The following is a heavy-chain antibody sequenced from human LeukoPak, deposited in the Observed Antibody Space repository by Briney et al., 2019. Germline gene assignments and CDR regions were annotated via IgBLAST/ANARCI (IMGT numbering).Heavy chain of an antibody. V-gene: IGHV3-13*01. CDR3: ARGPPRGKYYYLDV. Sequence: PGGSLRLSCAASGFTFSSFDMHWVRQTPGQGLEWVSTIGTASDTYYPGSVEGRFTLSRDNAKNSLYLQMNSLTAGDTAVYYYARGPPRGKYYYLDVWGKGTTVTVSS. D-gene: IGHD1-1*01. J-gene: IGHJ6*03. CDR1: GFTFSSFD. CDR2: IGTASDT.